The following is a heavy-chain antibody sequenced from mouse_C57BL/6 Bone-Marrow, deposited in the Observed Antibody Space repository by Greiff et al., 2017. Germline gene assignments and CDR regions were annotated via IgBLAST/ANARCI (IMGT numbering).Heavy chain of an antibody. D-gene: IGHD2-2*01. CDR3: ARYGNDFRWYFDV. V-gene: IGHV1-81*01. CDR2: IYPRSGNT. J-gene: IGHJ1*03. CDR1: GYTFTSYG. Sequence: VKLVESGAELARPGASVKLSCKASGYTFTSYGISWVKQRTGQGLEWIGEIYPRSGNTYYNEKFKGKATLTADKSSSTAYMERRSLTSEDSAVYFCARYGNDFRWYFDVWGTGTTVTVSS.